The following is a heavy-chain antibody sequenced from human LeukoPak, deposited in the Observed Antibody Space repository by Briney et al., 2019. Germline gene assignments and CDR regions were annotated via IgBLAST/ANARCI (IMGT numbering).Heavy chain of an antibody. CDR1: GYTFTSYY. J-gene: IGHJ5*02. V-gene: IGHV1-46*01. D-gene: IGHD2-15*01. Sequence: EASVKVSCKASGYTFTSYYMHWVRQAPGQGLEWMGIINPSGGSTSYAQKFQGRVTITADESTSTAYMELSSLRSEDTAVYYCARPNNKAAFDPWGQGTLVTVSS. CDR2: INPSGGST. CDR3: ARPNNKAAFDP.